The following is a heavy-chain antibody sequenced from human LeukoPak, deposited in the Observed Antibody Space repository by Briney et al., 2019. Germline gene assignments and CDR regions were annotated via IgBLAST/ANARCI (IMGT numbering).Heavy chain of an antibody. CDR2: IRSRANSYVT. D-gene: IGHD2-15*01. J-gene: IGHJ6*02. V-gene: IGHV3-73*01. Sequence: GGSLRLSCAASGFDFSGSGLHWVRQASGKGLEWLGRIRSRANSYVTAYAVSVNGRFTISRDDSKNTAYLQMNSLKTDDTAVYYCTRHSDRYCSGAGCYVYYFYGLDVWGQGTTVTVSS. CDR3: TRHSDRYCSGAGCYVYYFYGLDV. CDR1: GFDFSGSG.